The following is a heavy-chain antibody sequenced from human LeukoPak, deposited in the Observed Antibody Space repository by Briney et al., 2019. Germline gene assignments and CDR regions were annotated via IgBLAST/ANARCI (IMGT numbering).Heavy chain of an antibody. CDR3: AGLTTVVTPYY. D-gene: IGHD4-23*01. CDR2: IYHSGST. Sequence: SETLSLTCTVSGYSISSGYYWGWIRQPPGKGLEWIGSIYHSGSTYYNPSLKSRVTISVDTSKNQFSLKLSSVTAADTAVYYCAGLTTVVTPYYWGQGTLVTVSS. J-gene: IGHJ4*02. V-gene: IGHV4-38-2*02. CDR1: GYSISSGYY.